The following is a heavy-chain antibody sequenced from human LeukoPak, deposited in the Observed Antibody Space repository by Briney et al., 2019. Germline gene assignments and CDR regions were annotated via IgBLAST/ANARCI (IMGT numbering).Heavy chain of an antibody. CDR3: ARDHGDYADY. CDR2: IYYSGST. CDR1: GGSVSSGSYY. Sequence: SETLSLTCTVSGGSVSSGSYYWSWIRQPPGKGLEWIGYIYYSGSTNYNPSLKSRVTISVDTSKNQFSLKLSSVTAADTAVYYCARDHGDYADYWGQGTLVTVSS. V-gene: IGHV4-61*01. D-gene: IGHD4-17*01. J-gene: IGHJ4*02.